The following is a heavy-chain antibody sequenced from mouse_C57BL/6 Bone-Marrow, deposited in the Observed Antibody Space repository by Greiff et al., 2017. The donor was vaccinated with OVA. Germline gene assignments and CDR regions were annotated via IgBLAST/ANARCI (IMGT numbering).Heavy chain of an antibody. Sequence: VQLQQSGAELVRPGTSVKMSCKASGYTFTNYWIGWAKQRPGHGLEWIGDIYPGGGYTNYNEKFKGKATLTADKSSSTAYMQFSSLTSEDSAIYYCAREGDYYGSSYVGWVAYWGQGTLVTVSA. CDR1: GYTFTNYW. CDR3: AREGDYYGSSYVGWVAY. J-gene: IGHJ3*01. D-gene: IGHD1-1*01. CDR2: IYPGGGYT. V-gene: IGHV1-63*01.